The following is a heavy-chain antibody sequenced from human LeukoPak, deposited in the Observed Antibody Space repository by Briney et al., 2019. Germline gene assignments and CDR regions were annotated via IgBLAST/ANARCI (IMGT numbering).Heavy chain of an antibody. CDR3: ARDLWYDSGGYYYSWYFDL. D-gene: IGHD3-22*01. Sequence: SETLSLTCTVSGGSISSYYWSWIRQPAGKGLEWIGRIYTSGSTNYNPSLKSRVTMSVDTSKNQFSLKLSSVTAADTAVYYCARDLWYDSGGYYYSWYFDLWGRGTLVTVSS. V-gene: IGHV4-4*07. CDR2: IYTSGST. J-gene: IGHJ2*01. CDR1: GGSISSYY.